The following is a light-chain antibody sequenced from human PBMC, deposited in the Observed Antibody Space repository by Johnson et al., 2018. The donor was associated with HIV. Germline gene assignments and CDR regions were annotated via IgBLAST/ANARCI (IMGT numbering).Light chain of an antibody. CDR3: GTWDSSLSAYV. CDR1: SSNIGNNY. J-gene: IGLJ1*01. CDR2: ENN. V-gene: IGLV1-51*02. Sequence: QSVLTQPPSVSAAPGQKVTISCSGSSSNIGNNYVSWYQQLPGTAPKLLIYENNKRPSGIPDRFSGSKSDTSATLGITGLQTGDEAEYYCGTWDSSLSAYVFGTGTKVTVL.